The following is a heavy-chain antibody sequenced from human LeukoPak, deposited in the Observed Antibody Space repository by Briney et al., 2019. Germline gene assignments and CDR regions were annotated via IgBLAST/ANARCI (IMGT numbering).Heavy chain of an antibody. Sequence: GGSLRLSCAASGFTFSSYGMHWVRQAPGKGLEWVAVISYDGSNKYYADSVKGRFTISRDNSKNTLYLQMNSLRAEDTAVYYCAKDREPYYYDSSGHFDYWGQGTLVTVSS. CDR3: AKDREPYYYDSSGHFDY. D-gene: IGHD3-22*01. V-gene: IGHV3-30*18. CDR2: ISYDGSNK. CDR1: GFTFSSYG. J-gene: IGHJ4*02.